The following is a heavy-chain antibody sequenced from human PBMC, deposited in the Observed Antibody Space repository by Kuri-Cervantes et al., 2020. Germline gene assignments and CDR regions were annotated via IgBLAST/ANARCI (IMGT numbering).Heavy chain of an antibody. V-gene: IGHV1-46*01. D-gene: IGHD4-23*01. Sequence: ASVKVSCKASGYTFTQFHIHWVRQAPGQGLEWMGIINPSGGSTSYAQKFQGRVTMTRDTSTSTVYMELSSLRSEDTAVYYCARVDPAYGGKSHVFDYWGQGTLVTVSS. CDR2: INPSGGST. CDR1: GYTFTQFH. CDR3: ARVDPAYGGKSHVFDY. J-gene: IGHJ4*02.